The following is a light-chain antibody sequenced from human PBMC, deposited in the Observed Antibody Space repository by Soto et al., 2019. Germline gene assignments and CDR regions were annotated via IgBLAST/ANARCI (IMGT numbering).Light chain of an antibody. J-gene: IGKJ1*01. CDR1: QSIRTW. CDR3: QQYSTYLWT. V-gene: IGKV1-5*03. Sequence: IQLTQSPSSLSASVGDRVTISFLASQSIRTWLAWYQQKPGKAPRLLMYQASSLKSGVPSRFSGSGSETEFTLTITSLQPDDTATYFCQQYSTYLWTFGQGTKVDIK. CDR2: QAS.